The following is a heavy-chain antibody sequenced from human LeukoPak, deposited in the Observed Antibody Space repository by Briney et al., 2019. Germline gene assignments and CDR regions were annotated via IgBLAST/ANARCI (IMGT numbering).Heavy chain of an antibody. Sequence: AGGSLRLSCAASGFTFSGYLMSWVRQAPGKGLEWVANIKEEGSEKYYVDSVTGRFIISRDNAKNSLYLQMNSLRAEDTAVYYCARDSSAAPHSYWGQGTLVTVFS. V-gene: IGHV3-7*01. CDR2: IKEEGSEK. CDR1: GFTFSGYL. J-gene: IGHJ4*02. CDR3: ARDSSAAPHSY. D-gene: IGHD2-15*01.